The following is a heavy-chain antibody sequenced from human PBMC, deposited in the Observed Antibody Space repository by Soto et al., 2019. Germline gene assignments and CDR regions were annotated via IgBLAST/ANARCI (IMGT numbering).Heavy chain of an antibody. CDR3: TTELVLLWFGADY. J-gene: IGHJ4*02. V-gene: IGHV3-15*01. Sequence: PGGSLRLSCAASGFTFSNAWMSWVRQAPGKGLEWVGRIKSKTDGGTTDYAAPVKGRFTISRDDSKNTLYLQMNSLKTEDTAVYYCTTELVLLWFGADYWGQGTLVTVSS. D-gene: IGHD3-10*01. CDR1: GFTFSNAW. CDR2: IKSKTDGGTT.